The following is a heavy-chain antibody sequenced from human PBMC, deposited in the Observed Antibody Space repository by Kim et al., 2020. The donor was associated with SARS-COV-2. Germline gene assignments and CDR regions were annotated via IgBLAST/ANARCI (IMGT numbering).Heavy chain of an antibody. CDR2: IYPGDSHT. J-gene: IGHJ6*02. CDR1: GYIFTTFW. V-gene: IGHV5-51*01. CDR3: ARLDGEYQLLSYSYYGLDV. Sequence: GASLKISCQGSGYIFTTFWIAWVRQMPGEGLECMGIIYPGDSHTIYSPSFQGQVTLSVDKSTSTAYVQWSSLKASDTATYFCARLDGEYQLLSYSYYGLDVWGQGTTVTVSS. D-gene: IGHD2-2*01.